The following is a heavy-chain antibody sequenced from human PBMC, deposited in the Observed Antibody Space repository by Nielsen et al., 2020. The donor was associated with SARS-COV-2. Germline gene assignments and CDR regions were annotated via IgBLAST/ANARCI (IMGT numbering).Heavy chain of an antibody. V-gene: IGHV3-74*01. J-gene: IGHJ4*02. D-gene: IGHD2/OR15-2a*01. CDR1: GFTSSSYS. CDR3: ARLRDDGYYFDTGPYDY. Sequence: GESLKISCAASGFTSSSYSMHWVRQGPGKGLVWVSHIKSDGTKTTYADSVKGRFITSRDNAKNTVYLQMNSLKAEDTAVYYCARLRDDGYYFDTGPYDYWGQGTPVNVSS. CDR2: IKSDGTKT.